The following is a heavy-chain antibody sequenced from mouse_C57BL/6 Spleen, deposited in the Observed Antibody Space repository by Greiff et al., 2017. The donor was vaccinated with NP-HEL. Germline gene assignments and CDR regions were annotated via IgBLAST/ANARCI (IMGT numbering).Heavy chain of an antibody. CDR2: IYPGNSDT. J-gene: IGHJ3*01. CDR3: TRGGYSNYAWFAY. V-gene: IGHV1-5*01. CDR1: GYTFTSYW. Sequence: VQLQQSGTVLARPGASVKMSCKTSGYTFTSYWMHWVKQRPGQGLEWIGAIYPGNSDTSYNQKFKGKAKLTAVTSASTAYMELSSLTNEDSAVYYCTRGGYSNYAWFAYWGQGTLVTVSA. D-gene: IGHD2-5*01.